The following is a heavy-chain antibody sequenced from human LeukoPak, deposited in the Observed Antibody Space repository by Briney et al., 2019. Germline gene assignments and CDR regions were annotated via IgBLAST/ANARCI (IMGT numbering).Heavy chain of an antibody. CDR1: GGSVSNTVYY. V-gene: IGHV4-4*07. Sequence: SETLSLTCTVSGGSVSNTVYYWSWIRQPAGKGLEWIGRIYSSGSTNYNPSLKSRVTMSVDTSKNQFSLKVDSVTAADTAVYYCARGITGTTGWFDPWGQGTLVTVSS. CDR2: IYSSGST. J-gene: IGHJ5*02. CDR3: ARGITGTTGWFDP. D-gene: IGHD1-7*01.